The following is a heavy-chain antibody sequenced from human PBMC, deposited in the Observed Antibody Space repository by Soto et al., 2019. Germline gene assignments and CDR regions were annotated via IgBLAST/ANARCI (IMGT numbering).Heavy chain of an antibody. J-gene: IGHJ4*02. CDR2: IRGSSGST. CDR3: VKGAWLDY. CDR1: GFTFSTFD. Sequence: EVQLLESGGGLIQPRGSLILSCAASGFTFSTFDMTWVRQPPGKGLEWVSLIRGSSGSTYYADSVKGRFTISKDNSKNTLYLQMNSLRAEDTAVYFCVKGAWLDYWGQGNMVTVSS. V-gene: IGHV3-23*01.